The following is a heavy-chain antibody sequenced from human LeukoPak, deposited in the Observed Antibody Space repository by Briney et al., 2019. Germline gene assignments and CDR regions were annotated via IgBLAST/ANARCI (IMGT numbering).Heavy chain of an antibody. J-gene: IGHJ3*02. CDR1: GFTFSPYP. Sequence: GGSLRLSCATSGFTFSPYPMHWVRQAPGKGLEWVSAISGSDGRTFYTDSVKGRFTISRDNAKNSLYLQMNSLRAEDTAVYYCARDSTKDVLDAFDIWGQGTMVTVSS. CDR2: ISGSDGRT. V-gene: IGHV3-21*01. CDR3: ARDSTKDVLDAFDI. D-gene: IGHD6-6*01.